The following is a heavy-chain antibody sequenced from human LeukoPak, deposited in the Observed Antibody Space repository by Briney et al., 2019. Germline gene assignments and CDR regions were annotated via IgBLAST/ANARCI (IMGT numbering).Heavy chain of an antibody. J-gene: IGHJ4*02. CDR1: GGSISSSSYY. CDR2: IYYSGST. Sequence: SETLSLTCTVSGGSISSSSYYWGWIRQPPGKGLEWIGSIYYSGSTYYNPSLKSRVTISVDTSKNQFSLKLSSVTAADTAVYYCARGGEMATEIDYWGQGTLVTVSS. V-gene: IGHV4-39*07. CDR3: ARGGEMATEIDY. D-gene: IGHD5-24*01.